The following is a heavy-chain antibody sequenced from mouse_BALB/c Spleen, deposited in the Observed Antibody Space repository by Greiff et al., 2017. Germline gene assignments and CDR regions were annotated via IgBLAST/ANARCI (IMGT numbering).Heavy chain of an antibody. CDR2: ILPGSGST. Sequence: QVQLQQSGAELMKPGASVKISCKATGYTFSSYWIEWVKQRPGHGLEWIGEILPGSGSTNYNEKFKGKATFTADTSSNTAYMQLSSLTSEDSAVYYCARWSLNGYYGGAMDYWGQGTSVTVSS. D-gene: IGHD2-3*01. CDR3: ARWSLNGYYGGAMDY. V-gene: IGHV1-9*01. CDR1: GYTFSSYW. J-gene: IGHJ4*01.